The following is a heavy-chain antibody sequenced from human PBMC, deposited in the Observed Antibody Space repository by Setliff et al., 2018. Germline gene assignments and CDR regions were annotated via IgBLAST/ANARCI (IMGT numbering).Heavy chain of an antibody. CDR2: INPNSGGT. J-gene: IGHJ6*03. CDR1: GYTFTGYY. Sequence: ASVKVSCKASGYTFTGYYMHWVRQAPGQGLEWMGRINPNSGGTNYAQKFQGRVTMTRDTSISTAYMELSRLRSDDTAVYYCARDDDDFYSGYPYMDVGGKGTTVTVS. D-gene: IGHD3-3*01. V-gene: IGHV1-2*06. CDR3: ARDDDDFYSGYPYMDV.